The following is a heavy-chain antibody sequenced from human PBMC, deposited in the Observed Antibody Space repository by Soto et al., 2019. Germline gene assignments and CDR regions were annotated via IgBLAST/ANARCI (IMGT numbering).Heavy chain of an antibody. J-gene: IGHJ4*02. CDR3: ARSVQQYGSGDSGSDY. CDR1: GGTFSSYA. D-gene: IGHD3-10*01. CDR2: IIPIFGTA. V-gene: IGHV1-69*12. Sequence: QVQLVQSGAEVKKPGSSVKVSCKASGGTFSSYAISWVRQAPGQGLEWMGGIIPIFGTANYAQKFQGRVRITADESTSTAYMELSSLRSEDTAVYYCARSVQQYGSGDSGSDYWGQGTLVTVSS.